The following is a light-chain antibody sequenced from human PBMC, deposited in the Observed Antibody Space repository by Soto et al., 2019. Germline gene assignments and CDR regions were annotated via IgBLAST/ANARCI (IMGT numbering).Light chain of an antibody. J-gene: IGLJ2*01. Sequence: QLVLTQPPSVSGAPGQSVTISCAGSNSNIGAGSDVHWYQHLPGTPPKVLIYANNDRPSGVADRFSGSKSGTSASLSITGLQAEDEADYYCQSYDTRLSGSVFGGGTKVTVL. V-gene: IGLV1-40*01. CDR2: ANN. CDR1: NSNIGAGSD. CDR3: QSYDTRLSGSV.